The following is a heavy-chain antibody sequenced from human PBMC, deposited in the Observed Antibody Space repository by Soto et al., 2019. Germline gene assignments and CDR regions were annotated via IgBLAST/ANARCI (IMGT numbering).Heavy chain of an antibody. CDR1: GYTFTNYY. V-gene: IGHV1-46*01. J-gene: IGHJ6*02. CDR3: ARGETYLGV. CDR2: IHYSGATP. Sequence: QVQLVQSGAEVKRPGASVKVSCKASGYTFTNYYMHWVRQAPGQGLEWMGVIHYSGATPTYAQKFQGRVTMARDTSTSTVYVELSSLTSEDTAVYYCARGETYLGVWGQGTTVTVSS. D-gene: IGHD3-16*01.